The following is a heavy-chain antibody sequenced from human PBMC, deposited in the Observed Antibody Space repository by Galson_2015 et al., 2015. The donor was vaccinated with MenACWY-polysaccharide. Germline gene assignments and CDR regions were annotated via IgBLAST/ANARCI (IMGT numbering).Heavy chain of an antibody. V-gene: IGHV3-48*01. CDR2: ITTRSATT. J-gene: IGHJ4*02. Sequence: SPRLPRAASGFTLSNYDMNWVRQARGQGLERVSYITTRSATTHNADSVKGRFTIFRDNAKNPLYLQMNSLSAEDTALYYCERLLSDSSSADFDYWGQGTLVTVSS. CDR3: ERLLSDSSSADFDY. D-gene: IGHD6-6*01. CDR1: GFTLSNYD.